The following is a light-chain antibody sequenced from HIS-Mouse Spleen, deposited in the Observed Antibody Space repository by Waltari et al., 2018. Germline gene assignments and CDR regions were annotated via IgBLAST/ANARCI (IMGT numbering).Light chain of an antibody. CDR2: EYS. CDR3: YSTDSSGNHRV. V-gene: IGLV3-10*01. Sequence: SYELTQPPSVSVSPGQTARITRSGDALPKKYAYWNQQKSGQATVLVIYEYSKRPSGIPERFSGSSSGTMATLTISGAQVEDEADYYCYSTDSSGNHRVFGGGTKLTVL. J-gene: IGLJ2*01. CDR1: ALPKKY.